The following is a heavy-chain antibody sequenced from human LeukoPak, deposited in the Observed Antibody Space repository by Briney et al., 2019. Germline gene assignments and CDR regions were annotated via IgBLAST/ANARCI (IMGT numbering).Heavy chain of an antibody. CDR1: GGSISSGGYY. CDR2: ISYSGST. CDR3: ARGGSYLNY. D-gene: IGHD1-26*01. Sequence: ASQTLSLTCTVSGGSISSGGYYWSWIRQPPGKGLEWIGYISYSGSTNYNPSLKSRVTISLDTSKNQFSLKLNSVTAADTAVYYCARGGSYLNYWGQGTLVTVSS. V-gene: IGHV4-61*08. J-gene: IGHJ4*02.